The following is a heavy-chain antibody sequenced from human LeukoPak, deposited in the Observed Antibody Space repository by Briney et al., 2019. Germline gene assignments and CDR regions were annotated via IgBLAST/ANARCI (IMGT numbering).Heavy chain of an antibody. J-gene: IGHJ4*02. CDR1: GGSISSYY. D-gene: IGHD4-17*01. CDR3: AILTSMYGEGDY. CDR2: IYTSGST. V-gene: IGHV4-4*07. Sequence: MTSETLSLTCTVSGGSISSYYWSWIRQPAGKGLEWIGRIYTSGSTNYNPSLKSRVTMSVGTSKNQFSLKLSSVTAADTAVYYCAILTSMYGEGDYWGQGTLVTVSS.